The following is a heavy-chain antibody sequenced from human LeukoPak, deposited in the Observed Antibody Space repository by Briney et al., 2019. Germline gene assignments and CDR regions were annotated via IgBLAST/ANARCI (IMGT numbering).Heavy chain of an antibody. CDR1: GFTFGDYA. CDR2: IRSKAYGGTT. CDR3: TRLDDSSGYFDY. Sequence: GGSLRLSCTASGFTFGDYAMSWVRHAPGKGLEWVGFIRSKAYGGTTEYAASVKGRFTISRDDSKSIAYLQMNSLKTEDTAVYYCTRLDDSSGYFDYWGQGTLVTVSS. J-gene: IGHJ4*02. D-gene: IGHD3-22*01. V-gene: IGHV3-49*04.